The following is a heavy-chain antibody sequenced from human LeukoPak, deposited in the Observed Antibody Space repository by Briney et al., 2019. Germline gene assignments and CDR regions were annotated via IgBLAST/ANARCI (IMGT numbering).Heavy chain of an antibody. V-gene: IGHV3-21*04. CDR1: GFTFSSYS. CDR3: AKDKWLGQKGVDY. CDR2: ISSSSSSI. J-gene: IGHJ4*02. D-gene: IGHD6-19*01. Sequence: GGSLRLSCAASGFTFSSYSMNWVRQAPGKGLEWVSSISSSSSSIYYADSVKGRFTISRDNAKNSLYLQMNSLRAEDTAVYYCAKDKWLGQKGVDYWGQGTLVTVSS.